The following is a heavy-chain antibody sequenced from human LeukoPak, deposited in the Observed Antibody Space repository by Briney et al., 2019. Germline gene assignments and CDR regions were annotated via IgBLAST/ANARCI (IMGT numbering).Heavy chain of an antibody. Sequence: GGSLRLSCAATGFTFSTYWMSWVRQAPGKGLEWVANMKQDGSAKYYVDSVKGRFTISRDNAKNSLYLQMNSLRAEDTGVYYCAREGVVGATANHYDYWGQGSLVTVSS. CDR2: MKQDGSAK. CDR3: AREGVVGATANHYDY. J-gene: IGHJ4*02. V-gene: IGHV3-7*01. CDR1: GFTFSTYW. D-gene: IGHD1-26*01.